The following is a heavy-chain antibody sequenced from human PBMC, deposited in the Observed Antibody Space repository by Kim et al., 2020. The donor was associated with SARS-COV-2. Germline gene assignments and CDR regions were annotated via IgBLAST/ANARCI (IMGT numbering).Heavy chain of an antibody. V-gene: IGHV4-39*07. Sequence: STYDNPSLKSRVTISVDTSKNQFSLTLSSVTAADTAVYYCARVSRGSLDYWGQGTLVTVSS. CDR2: ST. J-gene: IGHJ4*02. CDR3: ARVSRGSLDY.